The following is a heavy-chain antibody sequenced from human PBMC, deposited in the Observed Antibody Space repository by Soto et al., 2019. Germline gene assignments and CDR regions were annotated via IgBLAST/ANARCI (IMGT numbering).Heavy chain of an antibody. CDR3: ASVLYCGGDCYSEH. CDR1: GFTFSSYW. Sequence: GGSLRLSCAASGFTFSSYWMHWVRQVPGKGLVWVSRIKSDGSDTNCADSAKGRFTISRDNANNTLYLQMNSLRPEDTAVYYCASVLYCGGDCYSEHWGQGTLVTVSS. J-gene: IGHJ4*02. D-gene: IGHD2-21*02. V-gene: IGHV3-74*01. CDR2: IKSDGSDT.